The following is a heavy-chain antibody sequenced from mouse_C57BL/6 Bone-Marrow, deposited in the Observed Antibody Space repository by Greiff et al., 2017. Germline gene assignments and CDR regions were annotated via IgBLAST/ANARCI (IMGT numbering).Heavy chain of an antibody. D-gene: IGHD2-5*01. CDR1: GFTFSSYA. CDR2: ISDGGSYT. J-gene: IGHJ4*01. Sequence: EVQVVESGGGLVKPGGSLKLSCAASGFTFSSYAMSWVRQTPEKRLEWVATISDGGSYTYYPDNVKGRFTISRDNAKNNLYLQMSHLKSEDTAMYYCAREDSKNAMDYWGQGTSVTVSS. CDR3: AREDSKNAMDY. V-gene: IGHV5-4*01.